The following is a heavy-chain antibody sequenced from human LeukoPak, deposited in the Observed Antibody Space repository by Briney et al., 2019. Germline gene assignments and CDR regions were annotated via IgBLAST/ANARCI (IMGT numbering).Heavy chain of an antibody. J-gene: IGHJ4*02. Sequence: HPGGSLRLSWVASGFRFGDFAMSWVRLAPGKGLEWVSSISGSGDGTYYADSVKGRFTISRDNSRNTMYLQTNSLRAEDTALYYCAKQEGWELGDYYFDYWGQGTLVTVSS. CDR2: ISGSGDGT. CDR3: AKQEGWELGDYYFDY. V-gene: IGHV3-23*01. D-gene: IGHD1-26*01. CDR1: GFRFGDFA.